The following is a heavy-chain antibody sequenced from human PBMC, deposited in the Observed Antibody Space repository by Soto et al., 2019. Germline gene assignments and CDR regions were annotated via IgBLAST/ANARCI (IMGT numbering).Heavy chain of an antibody. CDR1: GGSFSGYY. Sequence: SETLSLTCAVYGGSFSGYYWSWIRQPPGKGLEWIGEINHSGSTNYNPSLKSRVTISVDTSKNQFSLKLSSVTAADTAVYYCARGIGGGNVPFDYWGQGTLVTVSS. J-gene: IGHJ4*02. CDR2: INHSGST. D-gene: IGHD2-15*01. CDR3: ARGIGGGNVPFDY. V-gene: IGHV4-34*01.